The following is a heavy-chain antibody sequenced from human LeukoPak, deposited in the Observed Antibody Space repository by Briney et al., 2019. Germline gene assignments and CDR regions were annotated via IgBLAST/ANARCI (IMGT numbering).Heavy chain of an antibody. J-gene: IGHJ6*02. CDR3: ARSRYYYDSSGLPNNYGMDV. D-gene: IGHD3-22*01. CDR2: IIPIFGTA. V-gene: IGHV1-69*13. Sequence: SVKVSCKASGGTFSSYAISWVRQAPGQGLEWMGGIIPIFGTANYAQKFRGRVTITADESTSTAYMELSSLRSEDTAVYYCARSRYYYDSSGLPNNYGMDVWGQGTTVTVSS. CDR1: GGTFSSYA.